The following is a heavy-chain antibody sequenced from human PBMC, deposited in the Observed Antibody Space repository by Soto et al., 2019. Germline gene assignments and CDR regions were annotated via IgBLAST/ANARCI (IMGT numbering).Heavy chain of an antibody. J-gene: IGHJ4*02. D-gene: IGHD4-17*01. Sequence: PSETLSLTCTVSGGSISSGGYYWSWIRQHPGKGLEWIGYIYYSGSTYYNPSLKSRVTISIDTSKNQFSLKLSSVTAADTAVYYCARHDYADYVVFDYWGQGTLVTVSS. CDR2: IYYSGST. CDR1: GGSISSGGYY. V-gene: IGHV4-31*03. CDR3: ARHDYADYVVFDY.